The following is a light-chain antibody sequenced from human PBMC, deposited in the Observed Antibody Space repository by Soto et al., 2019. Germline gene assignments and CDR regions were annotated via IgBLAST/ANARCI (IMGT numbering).Light chain of an antibody. Sequence: EVVMTQSPASPSVSPGERATLSCRASQNIRNNLAWYQQKPGPSHRRRISGAPTRDAGIPGRFSGSGSGTEFTLIISSLQSEDFAIYDGQQYNNCPPWTFGHGTKV. CDR2: GAP. CDR1: QNIRNN. J-gene: IGKJ1*01. CDR3: QQYNNCPPWT. V-gene: IGKV3-15*01.